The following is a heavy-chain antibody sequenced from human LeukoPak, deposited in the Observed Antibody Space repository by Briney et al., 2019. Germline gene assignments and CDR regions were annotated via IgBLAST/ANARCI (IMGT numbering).Heavy chain of an antibody. CDR2: IYYSGST. CDR3: ATRTRYYYDSSGYYCYYMDV. CDR1: GGSISTSNYY. Sequence: SETLSLTCTVSGGSISTSNYYWGWVRQPPGRGLEWIGSIYYSGSTYYNPSLKSRVTISVDTSKNQFSLKLSSVTAADTAVYYCATRTRYYYDSSGYYCYYMDVWGKGTTVTISS. D-gene: IGHD3-22*01. J-gene: IGHJ6*03. V-gene: IGHV4-39*01.